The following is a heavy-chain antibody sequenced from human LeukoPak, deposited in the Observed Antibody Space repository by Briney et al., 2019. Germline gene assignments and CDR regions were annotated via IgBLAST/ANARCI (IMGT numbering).Heavy chain of an antibody. CDR1: GASISSGSYY. V-gene: IGHV4-61*02. CDR3: ARIQYNTYGFDY. J-gene: IGHJ4*02. Sequence: PSETLSLTCTVSGASISSGSYYWSWIRQPAGKGLEWIGRIYTSGSTNYNPSLKSRVTISVDTSKNQFSLRLNSVTAADTAIYYCARIQYNTYGFDYWGQGALVTVSS. D-gene: IGHD5-18*01. CDR2: IYTSGST.